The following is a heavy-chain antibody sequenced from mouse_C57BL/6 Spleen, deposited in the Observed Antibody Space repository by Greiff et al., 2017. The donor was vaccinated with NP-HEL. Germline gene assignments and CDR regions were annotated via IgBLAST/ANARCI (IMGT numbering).Heavy chain of an antibody. Sequence: EVQLQQSGPELVKPGASVKISCKASGYTFTDYYMNWVKQSHGKSLEWIGDINPNNGGTSYNQKFKGKATLTVDKSSSTAYMELRSLTSEDSAVYYCARWDIGYFDYWGQGTTLTVSS. CDR1: GYTFTDYY. D-gene: IGHD3-3*01. CDR2: INPNNGGT. V-gene: IGHV1-26*01. CDR3: ARWDIGYFDY. J-gene: IGHJ2*01.